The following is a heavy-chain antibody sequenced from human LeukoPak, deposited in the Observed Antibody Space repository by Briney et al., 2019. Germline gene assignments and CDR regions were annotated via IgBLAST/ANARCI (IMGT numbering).Heavy chain of an antibody. CDR3: ARAGDSSGYHYYYYYYMDV. CDR2: MNPNSGNT. Sequence: ASVKVSCKASGYTFTSYDINWVRQATGQGLEWMGWMNPNSGNTGYAQKFQGRVTMTRNTSISAAYMELSSLRSEDTAVYYCARAGDSSGYHYYYYYYMDVWGKGTTVTVSS. V-gene: IGHV1-8*01. J-gene: IGHJ6*03. D-gene: IGHD3-22*01. CDR1: GYTFTSYD.